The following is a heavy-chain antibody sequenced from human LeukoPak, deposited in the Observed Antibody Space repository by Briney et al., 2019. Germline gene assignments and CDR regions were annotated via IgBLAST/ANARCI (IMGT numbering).Heavy chain of an antibody. CDR3: ARAPHHYYYYYMDV. V-gene: IGHV3-7*01. Sequence: PGGSLRLSCAASGFTFSSYWMSWVRQAPGKGLEWVANIKQDGSEKYYVDSVKGRFTISRDNAKNSLYLQMNSLRAEDTAVYYCARAPHHYYYYYMDVWGKGTTVTVSS. J-gene: IGHJ6*03. CDR1: GFTFSSYW. CDR2: IKQDGSEK.